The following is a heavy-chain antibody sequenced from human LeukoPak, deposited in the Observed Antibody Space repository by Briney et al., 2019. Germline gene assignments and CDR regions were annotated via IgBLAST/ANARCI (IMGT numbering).Heavy chain of an antibody. Sequence: KPGGSLRLSCAASGFTFSSYSMNWVRQAPGKGLEWVSSISSSSSYIYYADSVKGRFTISRDNAKNSLYLQMNSLRAEDTAVYYCARDGDGYKDYYYYYMDVWGKGTTVTVSS. CDR1: GFTFSSYS. J-gene: IGHJ6*03. V-gene: IGHV3-21*01. CDR2: ISSSSSYI. D-gene: IGHD5-24*01. CDR3: ARDGDGYKDYYYYYMDV.